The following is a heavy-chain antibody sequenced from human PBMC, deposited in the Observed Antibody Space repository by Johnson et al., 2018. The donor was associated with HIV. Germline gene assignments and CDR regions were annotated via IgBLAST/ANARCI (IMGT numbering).Heavy chain of an antibody. Sequence: VQLVESGGGLVQPGGSLRLSCAASEFTFSSYNMNWVRQAPGKGLEWVSFISSGNTTKYYADSVRGRFTIPRDNVKNSLYLQMNTLRAEDTAVYYCTREVPGSVLGGTRVDAFDIWGQGTMVTVSS. D-gene: IGHD1-14*01. CDR3: TREVPGSVLGGTRVDAFDI. V-gene: IGHV3-48*01. J-gene: IGHJ3*02. CDR1: EFTFSSYN. CDR2: ISSGNTTK.